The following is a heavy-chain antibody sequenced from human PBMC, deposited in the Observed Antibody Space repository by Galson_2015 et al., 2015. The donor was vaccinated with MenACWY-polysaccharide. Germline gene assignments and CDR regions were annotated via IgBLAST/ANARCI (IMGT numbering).Heavy chain of an antibody. D-gene: IGHD6-19*01. CDR3: ARLAVDNYFDY. J-gene: IGHJ4*02. CDR2: ISYDGNYK. Sequence: SLRLSCAASGFTFSTYGMHWVRQAPGKGLEWMALISYDGNYKYYADSVKGRFTISRDNSKNTLYLQMDSLRAEDTAVYYCARLAVDNYFDYWGQGTLVAVSS. CDR1: GFTFSTYG. V-gene: IGHV3-30*03.